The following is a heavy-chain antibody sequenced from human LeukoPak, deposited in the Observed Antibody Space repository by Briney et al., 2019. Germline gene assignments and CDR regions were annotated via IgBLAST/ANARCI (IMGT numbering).Heavy chain of an antibody. CDR1: GFTFSSYS. D-gene: IGHD2-2*01. V-gene: IGHV3-48*02. J-gene: IGHJ4*02. Sequence: GGSLRLSCAASGFTFSSYSMNWVRQAPGKGLEWVSYISSSSSSTIYYADSVKGRFTISRDNAKNSLYLQMNSLRDEDTAVYYCARPHYSSSSWQDYWGQGTLVTVSS. CDR2: ISSSSSSTI. CDR3: ARPHYSSSSWQDY.